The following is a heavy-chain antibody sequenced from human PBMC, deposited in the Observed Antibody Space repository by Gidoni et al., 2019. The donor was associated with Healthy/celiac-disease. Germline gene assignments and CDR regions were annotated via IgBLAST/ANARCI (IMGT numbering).Heavy chain of an antibody. V-gene: IGHV4-61*02. Sequence: QESGPGLVKPSQTLSLTCTVSGGSISSGSYYWSWIRQPAGKGLEWIGRIYTSGSTNYNPSLKSRVTISVDTSKNQFSLKLSSVTAADTAVYYCAACIAAEDNWFDPWGQGTLVTVSS. J-gene: IGHJ5*02. CDR3: AACIAAEDNWFDP. CDR2: IYTSGST. D-gene: IGHD6-6*01. CDR1: GGSISSGSYY.